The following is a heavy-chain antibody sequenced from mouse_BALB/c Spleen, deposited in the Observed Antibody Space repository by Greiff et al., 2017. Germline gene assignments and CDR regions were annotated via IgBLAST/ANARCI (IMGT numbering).Heavy chain of an antibody. D-gene: IGHD2-3*01. V-gene: IGHV3-8*02. CDR2: ISYSGST. Sequence: EVKLMESGPSLVKPSQTLSLTCSVTGDSITSCYWNWIRKFPGNKLEYMGYISYSGSTYYNPSLKSRISITRDTSKNQYYMQLNSLTAEDTATYYCARFSHYDGYSVCAMDYWGQGTSVTVSS. CDR3: ARFSHYDGYSVCAMDY. CDR1: GDSITSCY. J-gene: IGHJ4*01.